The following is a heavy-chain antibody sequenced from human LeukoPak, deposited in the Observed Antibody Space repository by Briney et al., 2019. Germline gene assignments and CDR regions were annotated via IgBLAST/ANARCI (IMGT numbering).Heavy chain of an antibody. CDR2: IWYDGSNK. D-gene: IGHD4-17*01. CDR1: GFTFSSYG. V-gene: IGHV3-33*01. J-gene: IGHJ6*02. CDR3: AREVGGLRGYYYYGMDV. Sequence: GGSLRLSCAASGFTFSSYGMHWVRQAPGKGLEWVAVIWYDGSNKYYADSVKGRFTISRDNSKNTLYLQMNSLRAEDTAVYYCAREVGGLRGYYYYGMDVWGQGTTVTVSS.